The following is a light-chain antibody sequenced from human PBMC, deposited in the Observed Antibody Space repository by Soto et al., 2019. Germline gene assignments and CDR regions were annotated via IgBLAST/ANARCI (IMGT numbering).Light chain of an antibody. CDR1: QNIRNA. CDR3: QQRGKWPEIT. CDR2: DAS. J-gene: IGKJ3*01. V-gene: IGKV3-11*01. Sequence: EIVLTQSPAILSLSPGERATLSYRASQNIRNALAWYQHKPGQAPRFLIYDASYRATGIPARFSGAGSGTDFTLTISSLEPEDFAVYYCQQRGKWPEITFGPGTKVDIK.